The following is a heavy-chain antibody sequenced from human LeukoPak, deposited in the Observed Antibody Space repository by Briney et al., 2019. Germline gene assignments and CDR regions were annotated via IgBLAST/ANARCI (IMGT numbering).Heavy chain of an antibody. CDR3: ARDLSGSPHY. CDR2: IYTSGST. Sequence: SETLSLTCAVYGGSFSGYYWSWIRQPAGKGLEWIGRIYTSGSTNYNPSLKSRVTISVDTSKNQFSLKLNSVTAADTAVYYCARDLSGSPHYWGQGTLVTVSS. V-gene: IGHV4-4*07. J-gene: IGHJ4*02. CDR1: GGSFSGYY. D-gene: IGHD1-26*01.